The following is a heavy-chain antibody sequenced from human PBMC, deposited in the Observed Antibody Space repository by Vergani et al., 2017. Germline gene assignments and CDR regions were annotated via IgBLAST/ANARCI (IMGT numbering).Heavy chain of an antibody. CDR1: GGTFSSYA. CDR3: ARARYYYDSSGHPDY. D-gene: IGHD3-22*01. V-gene: IGHV1-69*05. J-gene: IGHJ4*02. Sequence: QVQLVQSGAEVKKPGSSVKVSCKASGGTFSSYAISWVRQAPGQGLEWMGGIIPIFGTANYAQKFQGRVTITRDTSASTAYMELSSLRSEDTAVYYCARARYYYDSSGHPDYWGQGTLVTVSS. CDR2: IIPIFGTA.